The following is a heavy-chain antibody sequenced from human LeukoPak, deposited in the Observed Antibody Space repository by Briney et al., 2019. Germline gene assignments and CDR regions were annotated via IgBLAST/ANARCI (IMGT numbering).Heavy chain of an antibody. J-gene: IGHJ4*02. Sequence: GGSLRLSCAASGFTFINFAMHWVRQAPGKGLEWVAFIPFGGNNEDYADSAKGRFTISRDNSKNTLYLQMSSLRTDDTAVHYCAKDLAPGSPLYYFDSWGQGTLVTASS. D-gene: IGHD3-10*01. CDR3: AKDLAPGSPLYYFDS. CDR1: GFTFINFA. CDR2: IPFGGNNE. V-gene: IGHV3-30*02.